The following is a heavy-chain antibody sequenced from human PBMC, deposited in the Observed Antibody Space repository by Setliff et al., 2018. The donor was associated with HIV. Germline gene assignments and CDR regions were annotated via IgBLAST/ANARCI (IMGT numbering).Heavy chain of an antibody. D-gene: IGHD3-10*01. Sequence: KPSETLSLTCAVYGGSFSGYYWSWIRQPPGKGLEWIGDINHSGDTDYRPSLKSRVTMSVDTSKNQFSLKLSSVTAADTAVYYCARRAGSDYFTRFDYWGQGTLVTVSS. CDR2: INHSGDT. V-gene: IGHV4-34*01. CDR1: GGSFSGYY. CDR3: ARRAGSDYFTRFDY. J-gene: IGHJ4*02.